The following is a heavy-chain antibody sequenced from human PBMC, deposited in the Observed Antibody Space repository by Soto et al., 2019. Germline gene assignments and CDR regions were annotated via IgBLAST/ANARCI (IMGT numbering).Heavy chain of an antibody. CDR2: IYYSGST. J-gene: IGHJ5*02. Sequence: SETLSLTCTVSGGSISSYYWSWIRQPPGKGLEWIGYIYYSGSTNYNPSLKSRVTISVDTSKNQFSLKLSSVTAEDTAVYYCAKDRGFSNWFDPWGQGTLVTVSS. V-gene: IGHV4-59*12. D-gene: IGHD1-26*01. CDR3: AKDRGFSNWFDP. CDR1: GGSISSYY.